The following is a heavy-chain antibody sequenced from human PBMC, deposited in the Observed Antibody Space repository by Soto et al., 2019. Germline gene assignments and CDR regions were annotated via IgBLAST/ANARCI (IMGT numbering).Heavy chain of an antibody. J-gene: IGHJ4*02. CDR3: ARFTRGSSGDY. CDR2: IKEDGSDK. D-gene: IGHD6-25*01. CDR1: GFTFNTYW. Sequence: GSLRLSCVASGFTFNTYWMSWVRQAPGKGLEWVANIKEDGSDKYYVDSVKGRFTISRDNAKNLLYLQMNSLGAGDTAMYYCARFTRGSSGDYWGQGTLVTVSS. V-gene: IGHV3-7*01.